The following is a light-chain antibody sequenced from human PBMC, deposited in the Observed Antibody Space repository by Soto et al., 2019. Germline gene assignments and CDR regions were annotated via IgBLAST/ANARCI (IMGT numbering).Light chain of an antibody. V-gene: IGLV1-44*01. CDR1: SSNIGSKT. CDR3: AAWDDSLNACV. CDR2: NNH. J-gene: IGLJ1*01. Sequence: QSVLTQAPSASGTPGQRVTISCSGSSSNIGSKTVNWYQQLPGMAPKLLIFNNHQRPSGVPDRFSGSKSGNSASLAISGLQAEDEADYYCAAWDDSLNACVFGTGTKVTVL.